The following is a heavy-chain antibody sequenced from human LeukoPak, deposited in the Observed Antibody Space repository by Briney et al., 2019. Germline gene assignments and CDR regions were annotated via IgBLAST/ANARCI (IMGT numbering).Heavy chain of an antibody. CDR3: ARDGKYKLLFELGTFDP. V-gene: IGHV4-38-2*02. CDR1: GYSISSGYY. CDR2: SYQSGST. Sequence: SETLSLTCTVSGYSISSGYYWGWIGQPPGKGLEWIGSSYQSGSTYCNPSLKSRVTISVDTFKNQFSLKLSSVTAADTAVYYCARDGKYKLLFELGTFDPWGQGTLVTVSS. J-gene: IGHJ5*02. D-gene: IGHD2-2*01.